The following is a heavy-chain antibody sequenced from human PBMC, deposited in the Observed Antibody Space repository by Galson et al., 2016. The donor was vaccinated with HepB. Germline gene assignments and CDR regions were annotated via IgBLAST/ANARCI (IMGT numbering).Heavy chain of an antibody. CDR2: ISGTDGAT. J-gene: IGHJ6*02. D-gene: IGHD3/OR15-3a*01. Sequence: SLRLSCAASRFTFSRSSMTWFRQAPGKGLEWVSTISGTDGATSYTESVKGRFTISRDNSEKTLFLQMSSLRAEDTGVYYCANLSWTDGHSYYRVDVWGQGTTVTVSS. CDR3: ANLSWTDGHSYYRVDV. V-gene: IGHV3-23*01. CDR1: RFTFSRSS.